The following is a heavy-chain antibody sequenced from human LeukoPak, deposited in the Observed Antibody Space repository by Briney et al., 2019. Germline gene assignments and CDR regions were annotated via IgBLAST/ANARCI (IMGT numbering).Heavy chain of an antibody. J-gene: IGHJ6*02. V-gene: IGHV3-23*01. Sequence: GGSLRLPCAASEFTFGSYAMQWVRQAPGKGLEWVSGISTSGGSTWYSDSVKGRFTISRDNSKNTLYLQMNSLRDEDTAVYYCAKYVSAKGPPYALDVWGQGTTVTVSS. D-gene: IGHD2/OR15-2a*01. CDR3: AKYVSAKGPPYALDV. CDR1: EFTFGSYA. CDR2: ISTSGGST.